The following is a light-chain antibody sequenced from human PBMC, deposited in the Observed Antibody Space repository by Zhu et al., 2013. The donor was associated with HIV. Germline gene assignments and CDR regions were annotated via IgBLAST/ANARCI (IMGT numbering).Light chain of an antibody. CDR3: SSYAGRYTYV. CDR1: SSDFGGYDY. Sequence: QSALTQPASVSGSPGQSITISCTGTSSDFGGYDYVSWYQQHPGKAPKLILYEVTKRPSGISNRFSGSKSGNTASLTISGLQAADEGDYYCSSYAGRYTYVFGTGTKVTVL. CDR2: EVT. V-gene: IGLV2-14*01. J-gene: IGLJ1*01.